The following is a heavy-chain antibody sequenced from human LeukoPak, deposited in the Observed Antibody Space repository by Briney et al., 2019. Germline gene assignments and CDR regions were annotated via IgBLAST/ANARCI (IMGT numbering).Heavy chain of an antibody. CDR3: ARSPYSNYFLNSTHNWFDP. CDR2: IIPIFGTA. CDR1: GGTFSSYA. Sequence: SAKVSCKASGGTFSSYAISWVRQAPGQGLEWMGGIIPIFGTANYAQKFQGRVTITTDESASTAYMELSSLRSEDTAVYYCARSPYSNYFLNSTHNWFDPWGQGTLVTVSS. J-gene: IGHJ5*02. D-gene: IGHD4-11*01. V-gene: IGHV1-69*05.